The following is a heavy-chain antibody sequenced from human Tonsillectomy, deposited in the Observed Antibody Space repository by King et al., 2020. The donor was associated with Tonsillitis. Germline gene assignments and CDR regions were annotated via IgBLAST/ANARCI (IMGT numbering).Heavy chain of an antibody. CDR1: GFAFSSFS. V-gene: IGHV3-30*04. CDR3: ASNIIDAGDTNFDY. CDR2: ISRDGSSE. D-gene: IGHD2/OR15-2a*01. J-gene: IGHJ4*02. Sequence: VQLVQSGGGVVQPGKSLRLSCAASGFAFSSFSMHWVRQAPGKGLEWVAVISRDGSSEYYADSVKGRFTISRGNSKNTLYLQMNTLTSADAAVYYCASNIIDAGDTNFDYWGQGTLVTVSS.